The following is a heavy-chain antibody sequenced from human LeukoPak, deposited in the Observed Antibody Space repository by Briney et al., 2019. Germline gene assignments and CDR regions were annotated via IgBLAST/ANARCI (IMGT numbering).Heavy chain of an antibody. V-gene: IGHV3-30-3*01. CDR3: ANTKLRFLEWLLSRFDY. Sequence: GGSRRLSCAASGFTFSSYAMHWVRQAPGKGLEWVAVISYDGSNKYYADSVKGRFTISRDNSKNTLYLQMNSLRAEDTAVYYCANTKLRFLEWLLSRFDYWGQGTLVTVSS. CDR1: GFTFSSYA. CDR2: ISYDGSNK. D-gene: IGHD3-3*01. J-gene: IGHJ4*02.